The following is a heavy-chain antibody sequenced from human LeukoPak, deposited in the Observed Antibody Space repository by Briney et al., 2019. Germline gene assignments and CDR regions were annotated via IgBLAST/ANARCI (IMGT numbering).Heavy chain of an antibody. D-gene: IGHD6-13*01. V-gene: IGHV3-30*03. Sequence: PGGSLRLSCAASGFTFTNFAMHWVRQAPGKGLEWVTVISDDGNNKYFADSVKGRFTISRDNSKNTLYLQMNSLRAEDTAVYYCARDGPQLAGFSYYGMDVWGQGTTVTVSS. CDR1: GFTFTNFA. CDR3: ARDGPQLAGFSYYGMDV. CDR2: ISDDGNNK. J-gene: IGHJ6*02.